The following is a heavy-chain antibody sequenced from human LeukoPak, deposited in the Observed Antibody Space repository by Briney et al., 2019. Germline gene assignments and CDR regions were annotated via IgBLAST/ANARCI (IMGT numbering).Heavy chain of an antibody. V-gene: IGHV3-23*01. Sequence: GGSLRLSCAASGFTFSTYAMSWVRQAPGMGLEWVSSVRNNGGNTYYADSVKGRFIISRDNSKNTLYLQMDSLRAEDTAVYYCASTASYCGSACYYYFDYWGQGMLVAVSS. D-gene: IGHD2-21*02. CDR3: ASTASYCGSACYYYFDY. CDR2: VRNNGGNT. J-gene: IGHJ4*02. CDR1: GFTFSTYA.